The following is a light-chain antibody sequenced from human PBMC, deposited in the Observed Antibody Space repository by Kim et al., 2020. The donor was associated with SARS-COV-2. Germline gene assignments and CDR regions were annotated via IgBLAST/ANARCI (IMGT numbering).Light chain of an antibody. J-gene: IGLJ2*01. CDR3: QAWDSSTVV. CDR1: NLGDKK. CDR2: EDI. Sequence: SVSPGKTAIITCSGNNLGDKKVCWYQQRPGQSPLLVIYEDIKRPSGIPERVSGSNSGNTATLTISGTQAMDEADYYCQAWDSSTVVFGRGTQLTVL. V-gene: IGLV3-1*01.